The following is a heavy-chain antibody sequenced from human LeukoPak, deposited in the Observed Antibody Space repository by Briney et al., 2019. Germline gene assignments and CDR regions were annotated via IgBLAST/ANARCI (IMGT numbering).Heavy chain of an antibody. Sequence: GASVKVSCKASGYTFTGYYMHWVRQAPGQGLEWMGWINPNSGGTNYAQKFQGRVTMTRDTSISTAYMELSRLRSDDTAVYYCARDLAEIHWNYPNNWFDPWGQGALVTVSS. V-gene: IGHV1-2*02. CDR2: INPNSGGT. CDR1: GYTFTGYY. J-gene: IGHJ5*02. CDR3: ARDLAEIHWNYPNNWFDP. D-gene: IGHD1-7*01.